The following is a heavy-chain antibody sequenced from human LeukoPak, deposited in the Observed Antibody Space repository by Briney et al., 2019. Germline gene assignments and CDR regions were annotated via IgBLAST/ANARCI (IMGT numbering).Heavy chain of an antibody. CDR2: IIPIFGTA. CDR3: AQAVAQWLLPGRNNWFDP. V-gene: IGHV1-69*06. D-gene: IGHD6-19*01. J-gene: IGHJ5*02. CDR1: GGTFSSYA. Sequence: SVKVSCKASGGTFSSYAISWVRQAPGQGLVWMGGIIPIFGTANYAQKFQGRVTITADKSTSTAYMELSSLRSEDTAVYYCAQAVAQWLLPGRNNWFDPWGQGTLVTVSS.